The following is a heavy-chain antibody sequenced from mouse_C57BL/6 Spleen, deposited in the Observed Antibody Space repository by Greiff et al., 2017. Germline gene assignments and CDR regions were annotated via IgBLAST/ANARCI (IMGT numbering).Heavy chain of an antibody. D-gene: IGHD2-4*01. CDR1: GFSLTSYG. CDR2: IWSGGST. J-gene: IGHJ4*01. Sequence: VQLQQSGPGLVQPSPSLSITCTVSGFSLTSYGVHWVRQSPGKGLEWLGVIWSGGSTDYNAAFISRLSISKDNSKSQVFFKMNSLQADDTAIYYCASYDYGRNYYAMDYWGQGTSVTVSS. V-gene: IGHV2-2*01. CDR3: ASYDYGRNYYAMDY.